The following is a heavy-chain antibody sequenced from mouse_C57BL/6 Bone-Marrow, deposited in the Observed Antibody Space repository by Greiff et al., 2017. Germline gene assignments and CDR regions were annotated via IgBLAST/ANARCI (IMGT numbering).Heavy chain of an antibody. CDR1: GYTFTDYY. V-gene: IGHV1-19*01. CDR2: INPYNGGT. J-gene: IGHJ4*01. Sequence: VQLKQSGPVLVKPGASVKMSCKASGYTFTDYYMNWVKQSHGKSLEWIGVINPYNGGTSYNQKFKGKATLTVDKSSSTAYMELNSLTSEDSAVYYCAKRGGVAAMDYWGQGTSVTVSS. D-gene: IGHD1-1*02. CDR3: AKRGGVAAMDY.